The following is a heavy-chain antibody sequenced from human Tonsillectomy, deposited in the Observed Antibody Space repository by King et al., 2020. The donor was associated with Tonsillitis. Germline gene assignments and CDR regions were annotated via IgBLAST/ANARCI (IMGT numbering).Heavy chain of an antibody. D-gene: IGHD3-3*01. CDR2: IYWNDDK. V-gene: IGHV2-5*01. CDR3: AHSPVWSGYPATYYFDY. Sequence: TLKESGPTLVKPTQTLTLTCTFSGFSLSTSGVCVGWIRQPPGKALEWLALIYWNDDKRYSPSLKSRLTITKDTSKNQVVLTMTNIDPVDTSTYYCAHSPVWSGYPATYYFDYWGQGTLVTVSS. J-gene: IGHJ4*02. CDR1: GFSLSTSGVC.